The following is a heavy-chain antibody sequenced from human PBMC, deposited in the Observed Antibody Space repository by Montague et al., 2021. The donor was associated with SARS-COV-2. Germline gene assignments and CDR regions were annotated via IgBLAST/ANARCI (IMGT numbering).Heavy chain of an antibody. CDR1: GTSFSGYY. CDR2: INHGGST. V-gene: IGHV4-34*01. D-gene: IGHD3-10*01. J-gene: IGHJ6*03. CDR3: ARLRDGVVPSPILGVGPYYSYDYMDV. Sequence: SETLSLTCAVHGTSFSGYYWNWIRQPPGKGLEWIGEINHGGSTKYSPSLKSRLTISADTSKNQFSLKLTSVAVADTAVYYCARLRDGVVPSPILGVGPYYSYDYMDVWGRGTTVTVS.